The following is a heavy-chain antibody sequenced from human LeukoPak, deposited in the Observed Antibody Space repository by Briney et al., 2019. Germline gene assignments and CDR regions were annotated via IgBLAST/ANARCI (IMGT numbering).Heavy chain of an antibody. CDR3: ARGHDYGDYDDAFDI. Sequence: GGSLRLSCAASGFTFSSYWMHWVRQAPGKGLVWVSRINSDGSSTSYADSVKGRFTISRDNAKNTLYLQMNSLRAEDTAVYYCARGHDYGDYDDAFDIWGQGTMVTVSS. V-gene: IGHV3-74*01. CDR2: INSDGSST. CDR1: GFTFSSYW. D-gene: IGHD4-17*01. J-gene: IGHJ3*02.